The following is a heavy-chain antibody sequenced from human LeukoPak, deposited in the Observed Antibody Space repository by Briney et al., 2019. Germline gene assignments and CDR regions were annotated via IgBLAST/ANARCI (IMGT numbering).Heavy chain of an antibody. Sequence: SVKLSCKASGGTFSSYAISWVRQAPGQGLEWMGGIIPIFGTANYAQKFQGRVTITADKSTSTAYMELSSLRSEDTAVYYCARDRIPYCGGDCTTSGPFDYWGQGTLVTVSS. V-gene: IGHV1-69*06. D-gene: IGHD2-21*02. CDR2: IIPIFGTA. J-gene: IGHJ4*02. CDR3: ARDRIPYCGGDCTTSGPFDY. CDR1: GGTFSSYA.